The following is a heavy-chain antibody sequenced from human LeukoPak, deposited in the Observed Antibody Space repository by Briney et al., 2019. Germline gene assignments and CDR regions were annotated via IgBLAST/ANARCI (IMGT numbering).Heavy chain of an antibody. D-gene: IGHD2-2*01. Sequence: GSLRLSCAASGFTFSSYWMSWVRQAPGKGLEWVANIKQDGSEKYYVDSVKGRFTISRDNAKNSLYLQMNSLRAEDTAVYYCARDGEHSSWSNYYYYMDVWGKGTTVTVSS. V-gene: IGHV3-7*01. CDR3: ARDGEHSSWSNYYYYMDV. J-gene: IGHJ6*03. CDR2: IKQDGSEK. CDR1: GFTFSSYW.